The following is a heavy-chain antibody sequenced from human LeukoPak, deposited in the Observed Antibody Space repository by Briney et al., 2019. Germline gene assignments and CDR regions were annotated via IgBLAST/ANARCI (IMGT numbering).Heavy chain of an antibody. J-gene: IGHJ5*02. CDR1: GYTFTGYY. V-gene: IGHV1-69*06. D-gene: IGHD3-10*01. CDR3: ARTMVRGDLFDP. CDR2: IIPIFGTA. Sequence: ASVKVSCKASGYTFTGYYMHWVRQAPGQGLEWMGGIIPIFGTANYAQKFQGRVTITADKSTSTAYMELSSLRSEDTAVYYCARTMVRGDLFDPWGQGTLVTVSS.